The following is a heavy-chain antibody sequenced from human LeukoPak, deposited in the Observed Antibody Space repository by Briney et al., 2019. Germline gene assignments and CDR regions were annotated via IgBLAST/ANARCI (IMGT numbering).Heavy chain of an antibody. CDR1: GGFIITSGHY. CDR2: IHYHGVP. J-gene: IGHJ5*02. V-gene: IGHV4-39*07. Sequence: SETLSLTCTVSGGFIITSGHYWGWVRQTPGTGLEWIGSIHYHGVPSPSPFVRSRMSISVDTSKNQFSLNLTSVTAADAAVYYCARERSSSGGHSWFDPWGQGTLVSVSS. D-gene: IGHD4-23*01. CDR3: ARERSSSGGHSWFDP.